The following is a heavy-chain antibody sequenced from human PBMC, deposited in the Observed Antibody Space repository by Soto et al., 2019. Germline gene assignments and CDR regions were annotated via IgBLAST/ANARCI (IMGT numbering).Heavy chain of an antibody. V-gene: IGHV3-23*01. Sequence: GGSLRLSCGASGFTFSSYAMSCVSQAPGKGLEWVSAISGSVGSTYYADSVKGRFTISRDNSKNTLYLQMNSLRAEDTAVYYCAKFPKYCSSTNCYHYYYYYYRDVWCIGTTVIVSS. D-gene: IGHD2-2*01. CDR3: AKFPKYCSSTNCYHYYYYYYRDV. CDR1: GFTFSSYA. CDR2: ISGSVGST. J-gene: IGHJ6*03.